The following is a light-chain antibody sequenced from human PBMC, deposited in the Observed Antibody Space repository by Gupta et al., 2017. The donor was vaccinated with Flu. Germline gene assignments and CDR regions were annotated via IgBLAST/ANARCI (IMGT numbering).Light chain of an antibody. J-gene: IGKJ4*01. CDR2: GAS. CDR3: QQYGSSPPLT. Sequence: EIVLTQSPGTLSLSPGERATLSCRASQSVTSSYLAWYQQKPGQAPRLLIYGASTRDTGIPDRFSGSGSGTDFTLTISRREPEDFAVYYCQQYGSSPPLTFGGGTKVEIK. CDR1: QSVTSSY. V-gene: IGKV3-20*01.